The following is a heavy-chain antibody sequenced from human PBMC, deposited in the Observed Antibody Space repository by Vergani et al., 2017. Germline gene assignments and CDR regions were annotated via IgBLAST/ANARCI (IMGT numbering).Heavy chain of an antibody. D-gene: IGHD3-16*01. J-gene: IGHJ6*02. CDR1: GGTFSSYT. CDR2: IIPILGIP. CDR3: ARASRANALTGDMDV. V-gene: IGHV1-69*02. Sequence: QVQLVQSGAEVKKPGSSVKVSCKASGGTFSSYTINWVRQAPGQGLEWMGRIIPILGIPKYAQKFQGRVTITADKSTSTAYMELSSPRSEDTAVYYCARASRANALTGDMDVWDRESTVTVSS.